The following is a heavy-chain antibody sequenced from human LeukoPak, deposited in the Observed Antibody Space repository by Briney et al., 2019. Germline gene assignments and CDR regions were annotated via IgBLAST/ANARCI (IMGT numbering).Heavy chain of an antibody. Sequence: ASVKVSCKASGYTFTGYYMHWVRQAPGQGLEWMGWMNPNSGNTGYAQKFQGRVTITRNTSISTAYMELSSLRSEDTAVYYCARGGFWSGYFYFDYWGQGTLVTVSS. CDR3: ARGGFWSGYFYFDY. V-gene: IGHV1-8*03. CDR2: MNPNSGNT. CDR1: GYTFTGYY. J-gene: IGHJ4*02. D-gene: IGHD3-3*01.